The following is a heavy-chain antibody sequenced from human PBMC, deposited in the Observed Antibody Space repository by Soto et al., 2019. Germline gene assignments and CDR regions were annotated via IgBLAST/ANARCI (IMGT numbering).Heavy chain of an antibody. V-gene: IGHV1-3*01. J-gene: IGHJ5*02. CDR1: GYTFTSYA. D-gene: IGHD3-3*01. CDR3: AKPRSSLEWPPFDP. Sequence: ASVKVSCKASGYTFTSYAMHWVRQAPGQRLEWMGWINAGNGNTKYSQKFQGRVTISRDNSKNTLYLQMNNLRPEDTAVYFCAKPRSSLEWPPFDPWGLGTLVTVSS. CDR2: INAGNGNT.